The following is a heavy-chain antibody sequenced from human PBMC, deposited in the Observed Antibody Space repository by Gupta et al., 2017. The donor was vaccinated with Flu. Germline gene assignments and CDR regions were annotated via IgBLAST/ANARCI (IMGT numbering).Heavy chain of an antibody. CDR3: TRLGGFTVGYNWFDP. CDR1: SGSA. J-gene: IGHJ5*02. V-gene: IGHV4-34*01. Sequence: SGSAGSSIPQTPGKGPELIGEIDHSEGTNYNPSLKSRVTISVDTSKNEFSLNLYSVTAADTAIYYCTRLGGFTVGYNWFDPWGQGTLVTVSS. CDR2: IDHSEGT. D-gene: IGHD4-4*01.